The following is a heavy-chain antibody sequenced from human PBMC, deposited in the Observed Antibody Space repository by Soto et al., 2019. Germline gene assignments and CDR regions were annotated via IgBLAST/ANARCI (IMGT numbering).Heavy chain of an antibody. J-gene: IGHJ4*02. CDR2: FDPEDGET. Sequence: GASVKVSCKASGYTFTSYGISWVRQAPGQGLEWMGGFDPEDGETIYAQKFQGRVTMTEDTSTDTAYMELSSLRSEDTAVYYCATVGYSSGWYQNYWGQGTLVTVSS. V-gene: IGHV1-24*01. CDR3: ATVGYSSGWYQNY. CDR1: GYTFTSYG. D-gene: IGHD6-19*01.